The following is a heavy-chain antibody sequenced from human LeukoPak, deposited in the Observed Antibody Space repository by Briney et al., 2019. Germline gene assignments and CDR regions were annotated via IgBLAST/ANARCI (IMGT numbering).Heavy chain of an antibody. D-gene: IGHD4-17*01. CDR1: GFTVSSNY. V-gene: IGHV4-39*01. J-gene: IGHJ3*02. CDR2: MYYIGST. Sequence: GSLRLSCAASGFTVSSNYMSWIRQPPGKGLEWIGSMYYIGSTYYNPSLKSRVTISVDTSKNEFSLKLSSVTAADTAVYYCARATTLTTVTTPHAFDIWGQGTMVTVSS. CDR3: ARATTLTTVTTPHAFDI.